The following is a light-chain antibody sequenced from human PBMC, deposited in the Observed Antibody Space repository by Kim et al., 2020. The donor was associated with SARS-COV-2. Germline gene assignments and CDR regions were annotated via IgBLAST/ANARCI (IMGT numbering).Light chain of an antibody. CDR1: VSSF. CDR3: QQHSNWPLT. CDR2: DAS. Sequence: VSSFLVWYQHKPGQASRLLTHDASNRATDIPARFSGGGFGTDFTLTISSLEPEDFAVYYCQQHSNWPLTFGGGTKVDIK. J-gene: IGKJ4*01. V-gene: IGKV3-11*01.